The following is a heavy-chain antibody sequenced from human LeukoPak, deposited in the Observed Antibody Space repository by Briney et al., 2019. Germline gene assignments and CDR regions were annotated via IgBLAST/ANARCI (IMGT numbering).Heavy chain of an antibody. D-gene: IGHD1-26*01. V-gene: IGHV4-59*01. Sequence: SETLSLTFTVSGGTIIRNYWSWMRQPPGKGLEWIAYIDYSGSTNYNPSLKSRLTISLDASKNQFSLKLSSVTAADTAVYYCARDRRRELLHAFDVWGQGTMLTVSS. CDR1: GGTIIRNY. CDR2: IDYSGST. CDR3: ARDRRRELLHAFDV. J-gene: IGHJ3*01.